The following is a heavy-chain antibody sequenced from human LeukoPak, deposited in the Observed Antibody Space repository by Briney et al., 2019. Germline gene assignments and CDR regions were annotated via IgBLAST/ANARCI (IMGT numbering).Heavy chain of an antibody. J-gene: IGHJ3*02. V-gene: IGHV3-74*01. CDR1: GFTFSSYW. Sequence: GGSLRLSCAASGFTFSSYWMHWARQAPGKGLVWVSRINSDGSSTSYADSVKGRFTISRDNAKNTLYLQMNSLRAEDTAVYYCARYYYDSSGYLPSHNHDAFDIWGQGTMVTVSS. CDR2: INSDGSST. D-gene: IGHD3-22*01. CDR3: ARYYYDSSGYLPSHNHDAFDI.